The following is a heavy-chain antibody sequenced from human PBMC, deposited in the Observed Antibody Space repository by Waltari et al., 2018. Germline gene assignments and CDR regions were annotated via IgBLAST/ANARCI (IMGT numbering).Heavy chain of an antibody. CDR3: ARGPYTTVTIDY. Sequence: QVQLVQSGAEVKKPGASVKVSCKASGYTFTGYYMHWVRQAPGQGLEWMGWINPNSGGTNDAQKFQGRVTMTRDTSISTAYMELSRLRSDDTAVYYCARGPYTTVTIDYWGQGTLVTVSS. D-gene: IGHD4-17*01. CDR2: INPNSGGT. J-gene: IGHJ4*02. CDR1: GYTFTGYY. V-gene: IGHV1-2*02.